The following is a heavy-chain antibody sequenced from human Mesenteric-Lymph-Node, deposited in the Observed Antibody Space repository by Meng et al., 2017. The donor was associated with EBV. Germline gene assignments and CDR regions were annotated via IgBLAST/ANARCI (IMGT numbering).Heavy chain of an antibody. V-gene: IGHV4-30-4*01. CDR2: IYFTGST. J-gene: IGHJ3*02. Sequence: QVHLQEWGPGLIKSSQTLSLTCAGSGGSISSGGYYWSWIRRSPGKGLEWIGYIYFTGSTYYNPSLKSRATISVDTSKNQFSLKLSSVTAADTAVYYCARVMDADDDFDIWGQGTLVTVSS. D-gene: IGHD2-2*01. CDR1: GGSISSGGYY. CDR3: ARVMDADDDFDI.